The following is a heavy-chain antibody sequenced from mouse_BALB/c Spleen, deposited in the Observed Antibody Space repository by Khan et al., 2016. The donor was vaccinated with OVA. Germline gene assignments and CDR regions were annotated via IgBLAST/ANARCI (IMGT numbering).Heavy chain of an antibody. CDR1: GYTFTIYW. J-gene: IGHJ3*01. D-gene: IGHD1-1*01. CDR2: IDPSDSET. CDR3: ARGDYSTTSLAY. Sequence: QVQLQQPGAELVRPGASVKLSCKASGYTFTIYWMNWLKQRPGQGLEWIGMIDPSDSETHYSQMFKDKATLTVDKSSSTAYMQLSSLTSEDSAVYYCARGDYSTTSLAYWGQGTLVTVSA. V-gene: IGHV1-61*01.